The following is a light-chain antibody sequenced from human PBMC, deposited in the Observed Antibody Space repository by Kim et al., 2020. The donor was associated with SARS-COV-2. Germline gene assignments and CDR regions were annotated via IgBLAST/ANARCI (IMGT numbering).Light chain of an antibody. CDR2: SSN. Sequence: GQRVTISCSGSRSNIASNTVNWYQQRPGRAPKLLIHSSNQRPSGVPDRFSGSKSGTSASLAISGLQSEDEADYYCASWDDGLNARVFGGGTKLTVL. J-gene: IGLJ3*02. V-gene: IGLV1-44*01. CDR3: ASWDDGLNARV. CDR1: RSNIASNT.